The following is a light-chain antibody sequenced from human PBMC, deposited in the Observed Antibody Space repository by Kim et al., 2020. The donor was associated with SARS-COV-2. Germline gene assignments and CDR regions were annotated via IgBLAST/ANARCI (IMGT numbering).Light chain of an antibody. J-gene: IGLJ3*02. CDR1: TSDIGAYNY. V-gene: IGLV2-14*01. Sequence: QSALSQPASVSGSPGQSITMSCTGTTSDIGAYNYVSWYQQHPDKPPKLIIYDVNERPSGVSNRFSGSKSGNTASLTISGLQAEDEADYYCASYTGSSTLGVFGGGTQLTVL. CDR2: DVN. CDR3: ASYTGSSTLGV.